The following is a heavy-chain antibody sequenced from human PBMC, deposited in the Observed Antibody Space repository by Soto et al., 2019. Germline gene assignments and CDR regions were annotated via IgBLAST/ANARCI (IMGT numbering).Heavy chain of an antibody. D-gene: IGHD3-22*01. CDR3: ARGYYDSSGYLFDP. V-gene: IGHV3-30-3*01. CDR1: GFTFSSYA. Sequence: PGGSLRLSCAASGFTFSSYAMHWFRRAPGKGLEWVAVISYDGSNKYYADSVKGRFTISRDNSKNTLYLQMNSLRAEDTAVYYCARGYYDSSGYLFDPWGQGTLGTVSS. J-gene: IGHJ5*02. CDR2: ISYDGSNK.